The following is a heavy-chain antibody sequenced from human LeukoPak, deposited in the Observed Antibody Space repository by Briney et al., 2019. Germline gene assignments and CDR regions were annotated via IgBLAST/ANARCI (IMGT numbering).Heavy chain of an antibody. V-gene: IGHV3-33*08. D-gene: IGHD3-22*01. CDR3: ARDPNYYDSSGYQDY. CDR1: GFTFSSCW. CDR2: IWYDGSNK. J-gene: IGHJ4*02. Sequence: GGSLRLSCAASGFTFSSCWMTWVRQAPGKGLEWVAVIWYDGSNKYYADSVKGRFTISRDNSKNTLYLQMNSLRAEDTAVYYCARDPNYYDSSGYQDYWGQGTLVTVSS.